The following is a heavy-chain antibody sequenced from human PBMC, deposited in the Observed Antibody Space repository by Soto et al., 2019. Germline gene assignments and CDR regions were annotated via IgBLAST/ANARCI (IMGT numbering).Heavy chain of an antibody. V-gene: IGHV4-4*02. Sequence: QVQLQESGPGLVKPSGTLSLTCAVSSGSIDTTNWWSWVRQPPGKGLEWIGEIFHSGNTYYNPSRASRVTISVDTSKNQFSLNLRSVTAADTAVYYCARRTWGMDVWGQGTTVIVSS. CDR3: ARRTWGMDV. J-gene: IGHJ6*02. CDR2: IFHSGNT. CDR1: SGSIDTTNW. D-gene: IGHD2-8*01.